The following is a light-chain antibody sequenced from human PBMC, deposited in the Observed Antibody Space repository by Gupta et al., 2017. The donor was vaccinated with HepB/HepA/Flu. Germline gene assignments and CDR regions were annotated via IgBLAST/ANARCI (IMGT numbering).Light chain of an antibody. Sequence: DIQMAQSPSSLSASLGDRVTITCRASQGIGNDLGWCQQRPGEAPKRLIRAASILLSGVPPRFSGGGFGTEFTLTISSLQPEDFATYYCLQYNSYPRTFGQGTKVEIK. V-gene: IGKV1-17*01. CDR3: LQYNSYPRT. CDR1: QGIGND. J-gene: IGKJ1*01. CDR2: AAS.